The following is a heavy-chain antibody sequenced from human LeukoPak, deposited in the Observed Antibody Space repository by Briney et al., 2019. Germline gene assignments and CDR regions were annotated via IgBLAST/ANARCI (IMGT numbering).Heavy chain of an antibody. D-gene: IGHD3-22*01. CDR3: ARSSEGRYYYDSSGYSYYYYYMDV. J-gene: IGHJ6*03. Sequence: SETLSPTCTVSGGSISSYYWSWLRQPPGKGLEWIGYIYYSGSTSYNPSLKSRVTISVDTSKNQFSLKLSSVTAADTAVYYCARSSEGRYYYDSSGYSYYYYYMDVWGKGTTVTISS. CDR1: GGSISSYY. CDR2: IYYSGST. V-gene: IGHV4-59*01.